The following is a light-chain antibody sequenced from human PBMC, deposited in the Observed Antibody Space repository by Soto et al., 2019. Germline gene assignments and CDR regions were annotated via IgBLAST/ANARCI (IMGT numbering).Light chain of an antibody. CDR2: GAS. CDR3: QQYGSSPLYT. CDR1: QSVSSSY. Sequence: EIVLTQSPGTLSLSPGERATLSCRASQSVSSSYLAWYQQKPGQAPRPLIYGASSRATGSPDRFSGSGSGTDFTLTISRLEPEDFAVSYCQQYGSSPLYTFGQGTKLEIK. J-gene: IGKJ2*01. V-gene: IGKV3-20*01.